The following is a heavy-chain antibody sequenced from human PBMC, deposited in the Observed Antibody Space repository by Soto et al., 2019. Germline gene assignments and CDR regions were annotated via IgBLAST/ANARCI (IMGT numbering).Heavy chain of an antibody. CDR1: GFAVSSYS. V-gene: IGHV3-30-3*01. D-gene: IGHD2-21*02. J-gene: IGHJ4*02. CDR2: RSFDGNSK. Sequence: QVQLVESGGGVVQPGTSLRLSCAASGFAVSSYSMHWVRQAPGKGLEWVAARSFDGNSKYFAGSVKGRFKISRDTSKNTWSLEMESLGVEDSALYHSTRGRSMTANDDFEYWGQGTQVTVSS. CDR3: TRGRSMTANDDFEY.